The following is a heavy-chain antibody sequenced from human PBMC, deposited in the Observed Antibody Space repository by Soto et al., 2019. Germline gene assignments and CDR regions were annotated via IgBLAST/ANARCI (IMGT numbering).Heavy chain of an antibody. CDR1: GFAFSTYS. V-gene: IGHV3-48*02. D-gene: IGHD2-8*01. CDR2: ISFSSTTI. Sequence: PGGSLRRSCAASGFAFSTYSMNWVRQAPGKGLEWVSYISFSSTTIFYADSVRGRFTISRDNAKNSLYLQMNTLRDEDTAVYYCARDNGMAGSFDPWGQGTLVTGSS. CDR3: ARDNGMAGSFDP. J-gene: IGHJ5*02.